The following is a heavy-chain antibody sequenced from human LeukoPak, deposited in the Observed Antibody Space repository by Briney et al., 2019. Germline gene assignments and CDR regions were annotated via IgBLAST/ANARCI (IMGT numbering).Heavy chain of an antibody. CDR1: GGTFSSYA. CDR3: GSSLPGIAAAGNAY. Sequence: SVKVCCKASGGTFSSYAISWVRQAPGQGLEWMGGIIPIFGTANYAQKFQGRVTITTDESTSTAYMELSSLRSEDTAVYYCGSSLPGIAAAGNAYWGQGTLVTVSS. CDR2: IIPIFGTA. V-gene: IGHV1-69*05. D-gene: IGHD6-13*01. J-gene: IGHJ4*02.